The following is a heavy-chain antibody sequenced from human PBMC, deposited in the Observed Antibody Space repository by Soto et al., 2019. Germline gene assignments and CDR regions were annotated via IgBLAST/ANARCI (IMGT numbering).Heavy chain of an antibody. Sequence: PGGSLRLSCAASGFTFSSYSMNWVRQAPGKGLEWVSSTSSSSSYIYYADSVKGRFTISRDNAKNSLYLQLNSLRAEDTAVYYCARDRLAGTVHIDYWGQGTLVTVSS. CDR1: GFTFSSYS. J-gene: IGHJ4*02. CDR3: ARDRLAGTVHIDY. D-gene: IGHD6-13*01. CDR2: TSSSSSYI. V-gene: IGHV3-21*01.